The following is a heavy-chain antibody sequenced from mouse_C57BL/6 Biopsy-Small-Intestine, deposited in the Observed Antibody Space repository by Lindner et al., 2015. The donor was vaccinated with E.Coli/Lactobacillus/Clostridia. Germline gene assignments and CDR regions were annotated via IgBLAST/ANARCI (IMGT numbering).Heavy chain of an antibody. CDR2: ISSGSSTI. Sequence: VQLQESGGRLSEAWRVLKLSCAASGFTFSDYGMHWVRQAPEKGLEWVAYISSGSSTIYYADTVKGRFTISRDNAKNTLFLQMTSLRSEDTAMYYCARYYYGSRYYYAMDYWGQGTSVTVSS. CDR3: ARYYYGSRYYYAMDY. D-gene: IGHD1-1*01. CDR1: GFTFSDYG. V-gene: IGHV5-17*01. J-gene: IGHJ4*01.